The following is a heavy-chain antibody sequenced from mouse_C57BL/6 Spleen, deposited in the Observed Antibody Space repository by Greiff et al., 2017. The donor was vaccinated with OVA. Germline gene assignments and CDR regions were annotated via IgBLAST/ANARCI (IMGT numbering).Heavy chain of an antibody. CDR1: GYTFTEYT. V-gene: IGHV1-62-2*01. Sequence: QVQLQQSGAELVKPGASVKLSCKASGYTFTEYTIHWVKQRSGQGLEWIGWFYPGSGSIKYNEKFKDKAKLTADKPYSTVYMELSRLTSDDSAVYFCARPPHGYDRYAMDDWGQGTSVTVSS. CDR3: ARPPHGYDRYAMDD. J-gene: IGHJ4*01. CDR2: FYPGSGSI. D-gene: IGHD2-2*01.